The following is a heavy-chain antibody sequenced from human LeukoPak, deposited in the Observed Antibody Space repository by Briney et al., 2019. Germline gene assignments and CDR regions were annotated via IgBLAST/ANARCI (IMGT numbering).Heavy chain of an antibody. CDR2: IYYSGST. CDR3: TRSTNLEAFDI. D-gene: IGHD2-8*01. J-gene: IGHJ3*02. CDR1: GGSVTSGTYY. Sequence: SETLSLTCTVSGGSVTSGTYYWSWIRQPPGKGLEWIGYIYYSGSTNYNPSLKSRVTVSVDTSKNQCSLKLSSVTTADTAVYYCTRSTNLEAFDIWGQGTMVTVSS. V-gene: IGHV4-61*01.